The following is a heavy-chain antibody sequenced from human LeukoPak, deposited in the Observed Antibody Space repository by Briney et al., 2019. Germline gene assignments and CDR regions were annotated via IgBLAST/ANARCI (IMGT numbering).Heavy chain of an antibody. J-gene: IGHJ3*02. CDR2: IYTSGST. CDR1: GGSISSYY. D-gene: IGHD1-1*01. V-gene: IGHV4-4*07. CDR3: ARTPGTNRRDAFDI. Sequence: PSETLSLTCTVSGGSISSYYWSWIRQPAGKGLEWIGRIYTSGSTNYNPSLKSRVTMSVDTSKNQFSLKLSSVTAADTAVYYCARTPGTNRRDAFDIWGQGTMVTVSS.